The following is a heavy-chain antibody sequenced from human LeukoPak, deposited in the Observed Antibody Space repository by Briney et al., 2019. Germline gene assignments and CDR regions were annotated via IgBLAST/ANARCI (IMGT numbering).Heavy chain of an antibody. V-gene: IGHV3-53*01. CDR2: IYSGGST. D-gene: IGHD7-27*01. CDR1: GFTVSSKC. J-gene: IGHJ2*01. Sequence: GGSLRLSCAASGFTVSSKCMSWVRQAPGKGLEWVSVIYSGGSTYYADSVKGRFTISRDNSKNTLYLQMNSLRAEDTAVYYCAREAPGSWYFDLWGRGTLVTVSS. CDR3: AREAPGSWYFDL.